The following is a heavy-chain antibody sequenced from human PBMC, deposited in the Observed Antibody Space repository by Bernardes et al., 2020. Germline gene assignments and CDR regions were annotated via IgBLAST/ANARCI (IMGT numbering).Heavy chain of an antibody. Sequence: GGSLRLSCAASGFTFSSYGMHWVRQAPGKGLEWVAVISYDGSNKYYADSVKGRFTISRDNSKNTLYLQMNSLRAEDTAVYYCAKPLAATSNGMDVWGQGTTVTVSS. D-gene: IGHD6-25*01. CDR1: GFTFSSYG. J-gene: IGHJ6*02. CDR2: ISYDGSNK. V-gene: IGHV3-30*18. CDR3: AKPLAATSNGMDV.